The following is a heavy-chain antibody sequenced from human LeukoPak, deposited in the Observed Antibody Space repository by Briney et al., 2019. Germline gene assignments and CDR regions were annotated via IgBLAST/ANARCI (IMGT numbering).Heavy chain of an antibody. CDR2: IWHDGAYI. CDR1: GFTFSDYT. Sequence: GGSLRLSCPASGFTFSDYTMRWLRQAPGKGLEWVAVIWHDGAYISYGGSVRSRFTLPRDNSKNTLYLQKNSLRAENKAVYYCASEGPTTAVGSGAPDIWGLGTMVTVSS. J-gene: IGHJ3*02. D-gene: IGHD1-26*01. CDR3: ASEGPTTAVGSGAPDI. V-gene: IGHV3-33*01.